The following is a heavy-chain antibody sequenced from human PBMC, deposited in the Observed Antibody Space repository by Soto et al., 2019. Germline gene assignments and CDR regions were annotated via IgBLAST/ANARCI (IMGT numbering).Heavy chain of an antibody. CDR1: GFMFSTYA. J-gene: IGHJ4*02. V-gene: IGHV3-23*01. CDR3: AKAYYDLWIVN. Sequence: GGSLRLSCAASGFMFSTYAMSWVRQAPGKGLEWVSGISATTGTTHYADSVKGRFTISRDNSKDTLYLQMNSLRAEDTALYYCAKAYYDLWIVNWGPGTLVTVSS. D-gene: IGHD3-3*01. CDR2: ISATTGTT.